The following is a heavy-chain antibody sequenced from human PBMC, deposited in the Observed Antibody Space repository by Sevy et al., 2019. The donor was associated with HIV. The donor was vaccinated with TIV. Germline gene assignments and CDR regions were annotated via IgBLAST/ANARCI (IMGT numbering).Heavy chain of an antibody. CDR2: ISYDGSNK. J-gene: IGHJ6*03. D-gene: IGHD2-15*01. Sequence: GGSLRLSCAASGFTFSSYAMHWVRQAPGKGLEWVAVISYDGSNKYYADSVKSRFTISRDKSKYTLYLQMNSLTAEDTAVDCCARGAGGGSSKGYMDGWGKGTTLTVSS. V-gene: IGHV3-30-3*01. CDR1: GFTFSSYA. CDR3: ARGAGGGSSKGYMDG.